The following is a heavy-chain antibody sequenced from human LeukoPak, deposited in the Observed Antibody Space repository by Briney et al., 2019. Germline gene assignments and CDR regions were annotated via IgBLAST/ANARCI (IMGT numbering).Heavy chain of an antibody. V-gene: IGHV3-7*01. Sequence: GGSLRLSCAASGFTFSNYWMHWVRQAPGKGLEWVANIKQDGSERYYVDSVKGRFTIARYNAKNSFYLQMNSLRAEDTAVYYCVRNFDYWGQGTLVTVSS. J-gene: IGHJ4*02. CDR1: GFTFSNYW. CDR2: IKQDGSER. CDR3: VRNFDY.